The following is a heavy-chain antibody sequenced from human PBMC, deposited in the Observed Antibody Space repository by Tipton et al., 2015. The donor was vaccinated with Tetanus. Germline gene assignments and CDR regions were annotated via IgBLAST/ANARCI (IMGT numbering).Heavy chain of an antibody. D-gene: IGHD6-19*01. J-gene: IGHJ4*02. CDR3: ARPVKQWLVPVDS. V-gene: IGHV4-61*08. Sequence: TLSLTCTVSGASLRGGDFHWSWIRQPPGKGLEWLAYISGSGASNSNYYLKSRITMTHDTSRNQFSLKLTSMTAADTAVYYCARPVKQWLVPVDSWGQGTLATVSS. CDR1: GASLRGGDFH. CDR2: ISGSGAS.